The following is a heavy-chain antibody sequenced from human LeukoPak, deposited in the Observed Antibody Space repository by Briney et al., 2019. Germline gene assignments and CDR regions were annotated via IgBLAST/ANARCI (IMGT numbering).Heavy chain of an antibody. D-gene: IGHD3-3*01. CDR3: AKGPLYYDFWSGSGPFDY. Sequence: GGSLRLSCAASGFTFSSYAMSWVRQAPGKGLEWVSAISGSGGSTYYADSVKGRFTISRDNSKNTLYLQMNSLGAEDTAVYYCAKGPLYYDFWSGSGPFDYWGQGTLVTVSS. CDR2: ISGSGGST. CDR1: GFTFSSYA. V-gene: IGHV3-23*01. J-gene: IGHJ4*02.